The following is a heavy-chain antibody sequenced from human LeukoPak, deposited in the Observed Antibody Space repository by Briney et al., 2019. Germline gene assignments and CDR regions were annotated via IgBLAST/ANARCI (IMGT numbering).Heavy chain of an antibody. D-gene: IGHD2-2*01. CDR2: ISAYNGNT. V-gene: IGHV1-18*01. J-gene: IGHJ6*02. CDR1: GYTFTNYG. Sequence: ASVKVSFKASGYTFTNYGISWVRQAPGQGLEWMGWISAYNGNTNYGQKLQGRVTMTTDTSTSTAYMELRSLRSDDTAVYYCARVSDPLVTGYCSSTSCYPYYYYGMDVWGQGTTVTVSS. CDR3: ARVSDPLVTGYCSSTSCYPYYYYGMDV.